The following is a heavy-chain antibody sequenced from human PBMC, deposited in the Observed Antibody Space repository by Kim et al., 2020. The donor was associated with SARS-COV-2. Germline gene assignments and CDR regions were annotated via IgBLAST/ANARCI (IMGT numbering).Heavy chain of an antibody. V-gene: IGHV3-33*01. Sequence: GGSLRLSCAASGFTFSSYGMHWVRQAPGKGLEWVAVIWYDGSNKYYADSVKGRFTISRDNSKNTLYLQMNSLRAEDTAVYYCARVGSLELRSGYYYYYGMDVWGQGTTVTVSS. D-gene: IGHD1-7*01. CDR3: ARVGSLELRSGYYYYYGMDV. CDR1: GFTFSSYG. CDR2: IWYDGSNK. J-gene: IGHJ6*02.